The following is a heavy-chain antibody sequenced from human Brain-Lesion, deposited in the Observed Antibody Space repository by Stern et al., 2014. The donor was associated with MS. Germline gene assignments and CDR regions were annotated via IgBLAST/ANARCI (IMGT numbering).Heavy chain of an antibody. CDR3: ATLSPGAGGNYYRHFDY. CDR1: GYTLTELS. Sequence: DQLVESGAEVKKPGASMKVSCKVSGYTLTELSMHWVRQAPRKGLEWMGGFDPEDGETIYAQKFQGKVTMTEDTSTDTAYMELSSLRSEDTAVYYCATLSPGAGGNYYRHFDYWGQGTLVTVSS. J-gene: IGHJ4*02. CDR2: FDPEDGET. D-gene: IGHD1-26*01. V-gene: IGHV1-24*01.